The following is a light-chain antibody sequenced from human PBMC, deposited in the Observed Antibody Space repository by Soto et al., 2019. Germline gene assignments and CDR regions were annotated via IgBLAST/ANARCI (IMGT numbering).Light chain of an antibody. Sequence: QSVLTQPASVSGSPGQSITISCTGTSSDVGGYNYVSWYQQHPGKAPKLMIYDVSNRPSGVSNRFSGSKSGNTASLTISGLQAEDEADYYCSSYTSSSPPFYVSGTGTKLTVL. CDR2: DVS. CDR1: SSDVGGYNY. CDR3: SSYTSSSPPFYV. J-gene: IGLJ1*01. V-gene: IGLV2-14*01.